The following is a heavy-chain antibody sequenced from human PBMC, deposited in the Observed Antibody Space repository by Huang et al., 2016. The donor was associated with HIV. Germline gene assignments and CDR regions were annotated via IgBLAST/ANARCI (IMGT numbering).Heavy chain of an antibody. D-gene: IGHD2-15*01. Sequence: QVQLVESGGGVVQPGTSLRLSCAASGFTFSGFGMHWVRQAPGKGLEWVAVISYDGSNQFYAGSVKGRFTISRDNSDNTLYLQMNSLRTDDTALYYCAKESRWFSSFDRWGQGELVTVSS. V-gene: IGHV3-30*18. CDR2: ISYDGSNQ. CDR3: AKESRWFSSFDR. J-gene: IGHJ4*02. CDR1: GFTFSGFG.